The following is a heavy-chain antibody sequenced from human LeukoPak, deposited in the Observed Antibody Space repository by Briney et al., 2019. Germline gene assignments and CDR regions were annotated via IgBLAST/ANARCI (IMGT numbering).Heavy chain of an antibody. V-gene: IGHV4-30-4*01. D-gene: IGHD5-18*01. J-gene: IGHJ4*02. CDR1: GGSISSGDYY. CDR3: ARERVTWIQPEYYFDY. Sequence: SETLSLTCTVSGGSISSGDYYWSWIRQPPGKALKWMGYIYYSGSTYYNPSLKSRVTISVDTSKNQFSLKLSSVTAADTAVYYCARERVTWIQPEYYFDYWGQGTLVTVSS. CDR2: IYYSGST.